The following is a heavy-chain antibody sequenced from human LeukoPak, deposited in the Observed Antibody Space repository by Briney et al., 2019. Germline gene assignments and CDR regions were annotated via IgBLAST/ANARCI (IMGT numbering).Heavy chain of an antibody. CDR3: ARVSDSSSWYYYYYYMDV. J-gene: IGHJ6*03. CDR1: GFTFNNYW. Sequence: GGSLRLSCAASGFTFNNYWMSWVRQAPGKGLEWVANIKKDGSEKYYVDSVKGRFTISRDNDKNTLFLQMNTLRAEDTAVYYCARVSDSSSWYYYYYYMDVWGKGTTVTISS. V-gene: IGHV3-7*03. D-gene: IGHD6-13*01. CDR2: IKKDGSEK.